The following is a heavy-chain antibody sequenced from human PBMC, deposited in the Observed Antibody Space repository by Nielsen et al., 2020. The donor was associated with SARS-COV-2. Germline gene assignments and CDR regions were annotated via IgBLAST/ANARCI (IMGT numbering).Heavy chain of an antibody. J-gene: IGHJ6*02. CDR1: GGTFSSYA. D-gene: IGHD5-24*01. Sequence: SVKVSCKASGGTFSSYAISWVRQAPGQGLEWMGRIIPILGIANYAQKFQGRVTITADKSTSTAYMELSSLRSEDTAVYYCASGVEMATIYYYYYGMDVWGQGTTVTVSS. CDR3: ASGVEMATIYYYYYGMDV. V-gene: IGHV1-69*04. CDR2: IIPILGIA.